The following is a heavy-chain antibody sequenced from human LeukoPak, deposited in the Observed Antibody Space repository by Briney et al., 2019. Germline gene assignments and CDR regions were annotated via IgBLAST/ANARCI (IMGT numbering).Heavy chain of an antibody. V-gene: IGHV1-2*02. CDR3: ARDVPYYYDGSVLIYYYYGMDV. CDR2: INPNSGGT. Sequence: ASVKVSCKASGYTFTGYYMHWVRQAPGQGLEWMGWINPNSGGTNYAQKFQGRVTMTRDTSISTAYMELSRLRSDDTAVYYCARDVPYYYDGSVLIYYYYGMDVWGQGTTVTVPS. D-gene: IGHD3-22*01. CDR1: GYTFTGYY. J-gene: IGHJ6*02.